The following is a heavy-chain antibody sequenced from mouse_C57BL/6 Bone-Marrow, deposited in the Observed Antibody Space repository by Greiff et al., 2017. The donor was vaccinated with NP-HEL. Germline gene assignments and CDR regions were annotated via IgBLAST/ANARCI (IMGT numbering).Heavy chain of an antibody. Sequence: VQLKESGAELVKPGASVKLSCTASGFNIKDYYMHWVKQRTEQGLEWIGRIDPEDGETKYAPKFQGKASITADPSSNTAYLQLSSLTAEDTAVYYGASYDGYLLYAMDYWGQGTSVTVSS. V-gene: IGHV14-2*01. CDR1: GFNIKDYY. CDR2: IDPEDGET. J-gene: IGHJ4*01. D-gene: IGHD2-3*01. CDR3: ASYDGYLLYAMDY.